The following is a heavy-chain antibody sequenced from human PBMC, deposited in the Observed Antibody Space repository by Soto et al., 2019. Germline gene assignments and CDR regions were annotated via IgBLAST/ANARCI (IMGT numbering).Heavy chain of an antibody. J-gene: IGHJ1*01. D-gene: IGHD2-21*02. CDR1: GGTFSSYA. CDR2: IIPIFGTA. Sequence: QVQLVQSGAEVKKPGSSVKVSCKASGGTFSSYAISWVRQAPGQGLEWMGGIIPIFGTANYAQKFQGRVTITADESTSTAYMELSSMRSEDTAVYYWARDRYCGGDCYEYLQHLGQGTLVTVSS. CDR3: ARDRYCGGDCYEYLQH. V-gene: IGHV1-69*12.